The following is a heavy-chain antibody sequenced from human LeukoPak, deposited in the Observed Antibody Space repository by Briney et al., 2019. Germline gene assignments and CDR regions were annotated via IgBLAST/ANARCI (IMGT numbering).Heavy chain of an antibody. CDR3: ARDKVNLGFDY. Sequence: SSETLSLTRTVSGGSISSYYWSWIRQPAGKGLEWIGRIYTSGSTNYNPSLKSRVTMSVDTSKNQFSLKLSSVTAADTAVYYCARDKVNLGFDYWGQGTLVTVSS. V-gene: IGHV4-4*07. D-gene: IGHD4-11*01. CDR2: IYTSGST. J-gene: IGHJ4*02. CDR1: GGSISSYY.